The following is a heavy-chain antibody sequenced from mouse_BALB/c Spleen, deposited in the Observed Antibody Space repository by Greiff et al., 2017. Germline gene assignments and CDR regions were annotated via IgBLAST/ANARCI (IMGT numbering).Heavy chain of an antibody. D-gene: IGHD2-10*01. CDR2: ISSGSSTI. J-gene: IGHJ2*01. CDR3: ARSLPFDY. Sequence: EVQRVESGGGLVQPGGSRKLSCAASGFTFSSFGMHWVRQAPEKGLEWVAYISSGSSTIYYADTVKGRFTISRDNPKNTLFLQMTSLRSEDTAMYYCARSLPFDYWGQGTTRTVSS. CDR1: GFTFSSFG. V-gene: IGHV5-17*02.